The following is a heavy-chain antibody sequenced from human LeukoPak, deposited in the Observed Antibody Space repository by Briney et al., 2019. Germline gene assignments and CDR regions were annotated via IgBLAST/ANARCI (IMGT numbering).Heavy chain of an antibody. CDR3: ARPYDYGVHDAFDI. V-gene: IGHV4-59*01. J-gene: IGHJ3*02. CDR2: IYYSGST. CDR1: GGSISSYY. D-gene: IGHD4-17*01. Sequence: SETLSLTCTVSGGSISSYYWSWIRQPPGKGLEWIGYIYYSGSTNYNPSLKSRVTISVDTSKNQFSLKLSSVTAADTAVYYCARPYDYGVHDAFDIWGQGTMVTVSS.